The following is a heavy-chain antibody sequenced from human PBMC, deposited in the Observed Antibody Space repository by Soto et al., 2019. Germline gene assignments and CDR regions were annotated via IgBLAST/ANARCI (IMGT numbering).Heavy chain of an antibody. CDR2: ISRSSSTI. CDR3: ARDRGTSGYYMDV. D-gene: IGHD3-10*01. J-gene: IGHJ6*03. V-gene: IGHV3-48*01. CDR1: GFTFSSYS. Sequence: EVQLVESGGDLVQPGGSLRLSCAASGFTFSSYSMNWVRQAPGKGLEWVSYISRSSSTIYYAESVKGRFTISRDNAKNSLYLQMNSLRAEDTAVYYCARDRGTSGYYMDVWGKGTTVTVSS.